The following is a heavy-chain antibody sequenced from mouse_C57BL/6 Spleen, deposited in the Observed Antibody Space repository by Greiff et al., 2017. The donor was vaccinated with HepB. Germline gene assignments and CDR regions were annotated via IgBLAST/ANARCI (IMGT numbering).Heavy chain of an antibody. J-gene: IGHJ2*01. D-gene: IGHD2-4*01. CDR1: GYAFSSSW. CDR3: ARDGDYDYDVNYFDY. V-gene: IGHV1-82*01. CDR2: IYPGDGDT. Sequence: QVQLQQSGPELVKPGASVKISCKASGYAFSSSWMNWVKQRPGKGLEWIGRIYPGDGDTNYNGKFKGKATLTADKSSSTAYMQLSSLTSEDSAVYFCARDGDYDYDVNYFDYWGQGTTLTVSS.